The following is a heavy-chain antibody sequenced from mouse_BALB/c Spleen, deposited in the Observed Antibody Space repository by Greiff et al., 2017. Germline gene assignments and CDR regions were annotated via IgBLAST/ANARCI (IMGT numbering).Heavy chain of an antibody. D-gene: IGHD1-1*01. CDR1: GFNIKDTY. J-gene: IGHJ2*01. CDR3: TRWGYGSSYDY. Sequence: VQLQQSGAELVKPGASVKLSCTASGFNIKDTYMHWVKQRPEQGLEWIGRIDPANGNTKYDPKFQGKATITADTSSNTAYLQLSSLTNEDSAVYYCTRWGYGSSYDYWGQGTTLTVSS. V-gene: IGHV14-3*02. CDR2: IDPANGNT.